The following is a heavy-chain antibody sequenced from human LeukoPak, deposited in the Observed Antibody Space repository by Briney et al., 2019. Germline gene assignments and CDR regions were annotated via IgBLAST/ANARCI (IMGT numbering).Heavy chain of an antibody. D-gene: IGHD5-18*01. V-gene: IGHV4-34*01. CDR2: INHSGST. J-gene: IGHJ4*02. CDR1: GGSFSAYY. Sequence: SETLSLTCAVYGGSFSAYYWNWIRQPPGKGLEWIGEINHSGSTNYNPSLKSRVIISVDTSKNQFSLKLSSVTAADTAVYYCARDGGAAMAHGYYWGQGTLVTVSS. CDR3: ARDGGAAMAHGYY.